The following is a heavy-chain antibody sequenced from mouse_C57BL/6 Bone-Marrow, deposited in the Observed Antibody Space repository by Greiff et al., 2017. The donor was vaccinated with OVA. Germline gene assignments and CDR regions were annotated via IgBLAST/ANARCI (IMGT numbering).Heavy chain of an antibody. CDR3: ARLGSNHSYYFDY. Sequence: EVQRVESGGGLVQPGGSLSLSCAASGFTFTDYYMSWVRQPPGKALEWLGFIRNKANGYTTEYSASVKGRFTISRDNSQSILYLQMNALRAEDSATYYCARLGSNHSYYFDYWGQGTTLTVSS. D-gene: IGHD2-5*01. CDR1: GFTFTDYY. CDR2: IRNKANGYTT. V-gene: IGHV7-3*01. J-gene: IGHJ2*01.